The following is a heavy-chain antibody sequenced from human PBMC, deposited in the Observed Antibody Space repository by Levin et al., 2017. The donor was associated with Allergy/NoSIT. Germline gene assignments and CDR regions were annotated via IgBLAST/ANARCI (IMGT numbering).Heavy chain of an antibody. CDR1: GGSISSGGYY. CDR2: IYYSGST. CDR3: ARVGDDYGDYGVEYYFDY. Sequence: RTSETLSLTCTVSGGSISSGGYYWSWIRQHPGKGLEWIGYIYYSGSTYYNPSLKSRVTISVDTSKNQFSLKLSSVTAADTAVYYCARVGDDYGDYGVEYYFDYWGQGTLVTVSS. D-gene: IGHD4-17*01. V-gene: IGHV4-31*03. J-gene: IGHJ4*02.